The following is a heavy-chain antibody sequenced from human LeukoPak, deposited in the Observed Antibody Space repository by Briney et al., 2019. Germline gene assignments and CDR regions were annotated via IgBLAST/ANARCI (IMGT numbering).Heavy chain of an antibody. Sequence: PSETLCLTCSVSGGSISSSSHYWDWIRQPPVEGMEWIGSIYYSGSTYYNPSLKSRVTISVDTSKNQFFLKLISVTAADTAVYYCARGEWEFEIYYFDYWGQGTLVTVSS. CDR2: IYYSGST. CDR3: ARGEWEFEIYYFDY. V-gene: IGHV4-39*07. CDR1: GGSISSSSHY. J-gene: IGHJ4*02. D-gene: IGHD1-26*01.